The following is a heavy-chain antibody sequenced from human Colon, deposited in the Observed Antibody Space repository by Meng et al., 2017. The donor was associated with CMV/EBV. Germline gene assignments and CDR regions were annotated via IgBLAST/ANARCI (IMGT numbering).Heavy chain of an antibody. J-gene: IGHJ4*02. CDR2: INTDGSIT. D-gene: IGHD3-10*01. CDR1: GFTFSNYW. V-gene: IGHV3-74*01. CDR3: AKGRGGASTSYFDS. Sequence: GESLKISCAASGFTFSNYWMYWVRQAPGKGLVWVSRINTDGSITSYADSVKGRFTVSRDDAQNTLYLQMNSLRVEDSALYYCAKGRGGASTSYFDSWGQGTLVTVSS.